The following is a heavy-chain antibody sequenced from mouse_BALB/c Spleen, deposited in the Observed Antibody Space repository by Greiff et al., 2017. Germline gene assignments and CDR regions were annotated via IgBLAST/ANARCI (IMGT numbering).Heavy chain of an antibody. V-gene: IGHV2-6-7*01. CDR3: ARDRGGNYDAMDY. D-gene: IGHD2-1*01. J-gene: IGHJ4*01. Sequence: QVHVKQSGPGLVAPSQSLSITCTVSGFSLTGYGVNWVRQPPGKGLEWLGMIWGDGSTDYNSALKSRLSISKDNSKSQVFLKMNSLQTDDTARYYWARDRGGNYDAMDYWGQGTSVTVSS. CDR1: GFSLTGYG. CDR2: IWGDGST.